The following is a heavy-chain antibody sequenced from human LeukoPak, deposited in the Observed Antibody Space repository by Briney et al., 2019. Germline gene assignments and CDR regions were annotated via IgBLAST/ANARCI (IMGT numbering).Heavy chain of an antibody. Sequence: GGSLKLSCSASGFNFYMYEMNWVRQAPGKGLEWISYISRSGSPIYLADSVKGRFTISRDNAKNSLYLQMNSLRAEDTALYYCAKSYYYYYYMDVWGKGTTVTVSS. CDR1: GFNFYMYE. J-gene: IGHJ6*03. V-gene: IGHV3-48*03. CDR3: AKSYYYYYYMDV. CDR2: ISRSGSPI.